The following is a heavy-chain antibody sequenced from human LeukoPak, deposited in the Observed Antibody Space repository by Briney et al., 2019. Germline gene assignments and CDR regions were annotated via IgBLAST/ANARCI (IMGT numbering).Heavy chain of an antibody. CDR3: ARAIVVVPAAISVGWFDP. CDR1: GGSISSGDYY. CDR2: IYYSGST. V-gene: IGHV4-30-4*01. Sequence: SQTLSLTCAVSGGSISSGDYYWSWIRQPPGKGLEWIGYIYYSGSTYYNPSLKSRVTIPVDTSKNQFSLKLSSVTAADTAVYYCARAIVVVPAAISVGWFDPWGQGTLVTVSS. J-gene: IGHJ5*02. D-gene: IGHD2-2*02.